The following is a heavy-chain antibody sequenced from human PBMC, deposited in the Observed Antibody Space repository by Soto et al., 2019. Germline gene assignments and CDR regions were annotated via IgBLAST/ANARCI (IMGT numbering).Heavy chain of an antibody. CDR3: ARDKGYGFGWSSSSGMDV. J-gene: IGHJ6*02. CDR2: ISGYNGNT. CDR1: GYTFSNFG. Sequence: ASVKVSCKASGYTFSNFGLSWVRQAPGQGLEWMGWISGYNGNTNSAEKFQGRVTMTTDTSTSTAYMEVRSLTSDDTAAYYCARDKGYGFGWSSSSGMDVWGQGTTVTVSS. V-gene: IGHV1-18*01. D-gene: IGHD5-18*01.